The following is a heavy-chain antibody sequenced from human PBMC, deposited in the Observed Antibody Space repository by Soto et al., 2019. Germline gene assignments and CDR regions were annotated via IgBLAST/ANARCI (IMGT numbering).Heavy chain of an antibody. D-gene: IGHD6-19*01. CDR3: LAVVMVLLRSSGWTDYALDF. V-gene: IGHV1-69*01. CDR2: IVPLPGTT. CDR1: GGTFTKYA. J-gene: IGHJ6*01. Sequence: QVQLVQSGAAVRKPGSSVKVSCKASGGTFTKYAITWVRQAPRQGLEWMGGIVPLPGTTNNAQKFRGRVTISADEYTSTAYLELSSLRSEDTATFNTLAVVMVLLRSSGWTDYALDFWGQ.